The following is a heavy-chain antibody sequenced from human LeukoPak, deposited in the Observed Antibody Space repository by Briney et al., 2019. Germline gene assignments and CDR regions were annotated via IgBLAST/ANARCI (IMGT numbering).Heavy chain of an antibody. CDR1: GGSISSGSYY. Sequence: SQTLSLTCTVSGGSISSGSYYWSWIRQPAGKGLEWIGRIYTSGSTNYNPSLKSRVTISVDTSKNQFSLKLSSVTAAGTAVYYCARASGFGVVPKWGQGTLVTVSS. CDR3: ARASGFGVVPK. CDR2: IYTSGST. D-gene: IGHD3-3*01. V-gene: IGHV4-61*02. J-gene: IGHJ4*02.